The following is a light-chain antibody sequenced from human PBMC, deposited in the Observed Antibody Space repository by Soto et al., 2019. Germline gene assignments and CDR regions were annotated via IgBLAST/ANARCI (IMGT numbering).Light chain of an antibody. CDR2: AVS. V-gene: IGLV2-14*01. Sequence: QSALTQPASVSGAPGQSITISCTGTSSDVGGYNYVSWYQQHPGKAPKLMIYAVSNRPSGVSNRFSGSKSGNTASLTISGLPAEDEADYCCSSYTSSSTLVVFGGGTMLTVL. J-gene: IGLJ2*01. CDR3: SSYTSSSTLVV. CDR1: SSDVGGYNY.